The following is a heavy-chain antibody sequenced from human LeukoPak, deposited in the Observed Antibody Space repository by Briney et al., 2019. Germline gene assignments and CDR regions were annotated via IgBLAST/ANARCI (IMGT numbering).Heavy chain of an antibody. D-gene: IGHD2-2*01. CDR2: IGGSGGST. J-gene: IGHJ3*02. CDR3: AKMGNYCSSTSCYASHDAFDN. CDR1: GFTFSSYA. V-gene: IGHV3-23*01. Sequence: GGSLRLSCAASGFTFSSYAMSWVRQAPGKGLEWVSAIGGSGGSTYYADSVKGRFTISRDNSKNTLYLQMNSLRAEDTAVYYCAKMGNYCSSTSCYASHDAFDNWGQGTMVTVSS.